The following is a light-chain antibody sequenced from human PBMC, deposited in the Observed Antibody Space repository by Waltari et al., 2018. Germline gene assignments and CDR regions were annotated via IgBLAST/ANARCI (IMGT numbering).Light chain of an antibody. CDR3: CSYAGSSTYVL. CDR2: EGS. V-gene: IGLV2-23*01. Sequence: QSALTQPASVSGSLGQPITISCTGANSDVGTYNLVSWYQQHPGKAPKLMIYEGSKRPSGVSNRVSGSQSGNTASLTISGLQAEDDGDYYCCSYAGSSTYVLFGGGTKLTVL. J-gene: IGLJ2*01. CDR1: NSDVGTYNL.